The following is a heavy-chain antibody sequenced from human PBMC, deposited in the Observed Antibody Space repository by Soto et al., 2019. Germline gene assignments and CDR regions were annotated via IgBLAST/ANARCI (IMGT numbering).Heavy chain of an antibody. Sequence: GGSLRLSCAASGFTFSSYVMSWVRQAPGKGLEWVSSISGSDGSTYYPDSMKGRFTISRDNSKNTLYLQMNSLRAEDTAVYHCAKSSYTNLAMDVWGQGTTVTVSS. V-gene: IGHV3-23*01. CDR1: GFTFSSYV. D-gene: IGHD6-6*01. CDR3: AKSSYTNLAMDV. CDR2: ISGSDGST. J-gene: IGHJ6*02.